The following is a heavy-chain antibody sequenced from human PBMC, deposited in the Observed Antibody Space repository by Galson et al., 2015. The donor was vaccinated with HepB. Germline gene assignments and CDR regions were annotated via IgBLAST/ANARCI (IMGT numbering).Heavy chain of an antibody. D-gene: IGHD1-26*01. CDR3: TTAPSGHFDY. J-gene: IGHJ4*02. V-gene: IGHV3-30*02. Sequence: SLRLSCAASGFTFSSYGMHWVRQAPGKGLEWVAFIRYDGSNKYYADSVKGRFTISRDNSKNTLYLQMNSLKTEDTAVYYCTTAPSGHFDYWGQGALVTVSS. CDR2: IRYDGSNK. CDR1: GFTFSSYG.